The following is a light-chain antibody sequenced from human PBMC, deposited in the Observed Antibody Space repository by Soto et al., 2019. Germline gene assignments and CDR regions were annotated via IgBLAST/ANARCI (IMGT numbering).Light chain of an antibody. J-gene: IGKJ1*01. Sequence: EIQMTQSPSTLSASVGDRVTITCRASQSFPRWLAWYQQKPGKAPKLLIYYASNMAIGAPSRFSGSGSGTEFTLAISSLQPDDFAAYFCQKYNSYLWTFGQGTKVDIK. CDR3: QKYNSYLWT. CDR1: QSFPRW. CDR2: YAS. V-gene: IGKV1-5*01.